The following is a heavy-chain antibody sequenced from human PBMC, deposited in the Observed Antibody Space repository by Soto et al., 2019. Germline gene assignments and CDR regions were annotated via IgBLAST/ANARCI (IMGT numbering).Heavy chain of an antibody. CDR1: GFTVTNAW. Sequence: PGGSLRLSCAASGFTVTNAWMSWVRQAPGKGLEWIGRIKSNIDGGTTDYAAPVKGRFTVSRDDSKNMLYLQMTSLKSEDTAVYYCTTQYYASGSYYYSGFDPWGQGTLVTVSS. CDR2: IKSNIDGGTT. CDR3: TTQYYASGSYYYSGFDP. J-gene: IGHJ5*02. D-gene: IGHD3-10*01. V-gene: IGHV3-15*01.